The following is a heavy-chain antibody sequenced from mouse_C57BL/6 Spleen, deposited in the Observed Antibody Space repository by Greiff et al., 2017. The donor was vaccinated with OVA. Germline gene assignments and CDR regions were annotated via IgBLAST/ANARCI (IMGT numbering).Heavy chain of an antibody. J-gene: IGHJ3*01. CDR3: ARWGDYDEG. Sequence: EVQLQQSGPELVKPGASVKISCKASGYTFTDYYMNWVKQSHGKSLEWIGDINPNNGGTSYNQKFKGKATLTVDKSSSTAYMELRSLTSEDSAVYYCARWGDYDEGWGQGTLVTVSA. D-gene: IGHD2-4*01. V-gene: IGHV1-26*01. CDR2: INPNNGGT. CDR1: GYTFTDYY.